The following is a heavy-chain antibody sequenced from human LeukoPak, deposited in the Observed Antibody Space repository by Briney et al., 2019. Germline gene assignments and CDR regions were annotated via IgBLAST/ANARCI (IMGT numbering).Heavy chain of an antibody. D-gene: IGHD5-18*01. V-gene: IGHV1-69*13. J-gene: IGHJ4*02. Sequence: ASVKVSCKASGYTFSGYYMFWVRQAPGQGLEWMGGIIPIFGTANYAQKFQGRVTITADESTSTAYMELSSLRSEDTAVYYCARRDGYGYFDYWGQGTLVTVSS. CDR3: ARRDGYGYFDY. CDR1: GYTFSGYY. CDR2: IIPIFGTA.